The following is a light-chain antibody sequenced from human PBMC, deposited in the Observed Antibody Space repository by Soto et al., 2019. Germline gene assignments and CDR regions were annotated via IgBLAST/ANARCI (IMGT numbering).Light chain of an antibody. V-gene: IGLV2-14*01. CDR1: SSDVGGYNY. J-gene: IGLJ1*01. Sequence: QSALTQPASVSGSPGQSITISCTGTSSDVGGYNYVSWYQQHPGKAPKLMIYDVSNRPLGVSNRFSGSKSGNTASLTISGFQAEDEADYYCSSYTSSSTPYVFGTGTKVTVL. CDR2: DVS. CDR3: SSYTSSSTPYV.